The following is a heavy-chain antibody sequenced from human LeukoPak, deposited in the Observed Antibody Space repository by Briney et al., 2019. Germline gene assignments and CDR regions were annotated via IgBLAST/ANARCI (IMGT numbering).Heavy chain of an antibody. CDR2: ISGSGGST. CDR1: GFTFSSYA. CDR3: AKGPWGTGYYLDAFDI. V-gene: IGHV3-23*01. Sequence: GGSLRLSCAASGFTFSSYAMSWVRQAPGKGLEWVSAISGSGGSTYYADSVKGRFTISRDNSKNTLYLQMNSLRAEDTAVYYCAKGPWGTGYYLDAFDIWGQGTMVTVSS. D-gene: IGHD3/OR15-3a*01. J-gene: IGHJ3*02.